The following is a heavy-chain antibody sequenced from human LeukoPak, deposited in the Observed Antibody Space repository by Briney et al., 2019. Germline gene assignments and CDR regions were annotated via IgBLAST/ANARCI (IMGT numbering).Heavy chain of an antibody. J-gene: IGHJ3*02. D-gene: IGHD2-8*01. CDR1: GDTFNTYA. CDR3: ARYAMGGAGDAAFDI. V-gene: IGHV1-69*04. Sequence: ASVRVSCKASGDTFNTYAISWVRQVPGRGLEWTGKIIPLVGVSNFAQEFQGRVTITADKSTSTAYMELTSLRSEDTAVYYCARYAMGGAGDAAFDIWGQGTMVSVSS. CDR2: IIPLVGVS.